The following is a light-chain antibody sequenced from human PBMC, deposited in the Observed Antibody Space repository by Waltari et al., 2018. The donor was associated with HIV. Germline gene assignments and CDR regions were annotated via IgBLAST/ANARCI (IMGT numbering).Light chain of an antibody. CDR3: QQPFGT. CDR1: QHLIRDY. CDR2: SAS. V-gene: IGKV3-20*01. J-gene: IGKJ4*01. Sequence: EVVLPQSPGTLSLSPGDSAPLSCRAVQHLIRDYLAWYQLNPGQAPSLLVYSASNRVAGVPDRLDGGGFGTDFTRTLSSLEPEDSAVYCFQQPFGTFGRGTRVGI.